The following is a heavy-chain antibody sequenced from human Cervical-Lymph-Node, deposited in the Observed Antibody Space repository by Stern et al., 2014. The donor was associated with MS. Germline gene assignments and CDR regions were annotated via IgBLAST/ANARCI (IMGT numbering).Heavy chain of an antibody. CDR3: ARDATKPTPGYFDL. CDR2: IYYSGYT. D-gene: IGHD2-8*01. V-gene: IGHV4-31*03. Sequence: VQLEESGPGLVKPSPTLSLTCTISGGSINSYYWSWIRQHPGKGLEWIGYIYYSGYTYYNPSLENRVVISVDASKNQFSLKLTSVTAADTAVYYCARDATKPTPGYFDLWGRGTLVTVSS. CDR1: GGSINSYY. J-gene: IGHJ2*01.